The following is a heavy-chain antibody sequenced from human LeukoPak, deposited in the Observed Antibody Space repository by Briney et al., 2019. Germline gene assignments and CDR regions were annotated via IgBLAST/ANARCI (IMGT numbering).Heavy chain of an antibody. CDR3: AKDRVGQLSPYYFDY. J-gene: IGHJ4*02. CDR2: ISGSGGST. CDR1: GFTFSSYA. Sequence: GALRLSCAASGFTFSSYAMSWVRQAPGKGLEWVSAISGSGGSTYYADSVKGRFTISRDNSKNTLYLQMNSLRAEDTAVYYCAKDRVGQLSPYYFDYWGQGTLVTVSS. D-gene: IGHD6-13*01. V-gene: IGHV3-23*01.